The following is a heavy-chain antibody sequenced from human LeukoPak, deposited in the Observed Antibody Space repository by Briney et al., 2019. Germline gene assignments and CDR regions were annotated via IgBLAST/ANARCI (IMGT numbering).Heavy chain of an antibody. J-gene: IGHJ3*01. Sequence: SQTLSLTCTVSGGSISSGSYYWSWIRQPAGKGLEWIGRIYTSGSTNYNPSLKSRVTISVDTSKNQFSLKLSSVTAADTAVYCCARGNWNYLKIWGQGTMVTVSS. V-gene: IGHV4-61*02. D-gene: IGHD1-7*01. CDR1: GGSISSGSYY. CDR2: IYTSGST. CDR3: ARGNWNYLKI.